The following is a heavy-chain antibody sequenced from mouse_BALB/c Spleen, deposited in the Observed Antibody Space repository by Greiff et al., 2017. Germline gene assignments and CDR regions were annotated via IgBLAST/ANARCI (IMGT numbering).Heavy chain of an antibody. J-gene: IGHJ4*01. CDR3: ARSMDY. V-gene: IGHV1-77*01. CDR2: IYPGSGNT. Sequence: QVQLKESGAELARPGASVKLSCKASGYTFTDYYINWVKQRTGQGLEWIGEIYPGSGNTYYNEKFKGKATLTADKSSSTAYMQLSSLTSEDSAVYFCARSMDYWGQGTSVTVSS. CDR1: GYTFTDYY.